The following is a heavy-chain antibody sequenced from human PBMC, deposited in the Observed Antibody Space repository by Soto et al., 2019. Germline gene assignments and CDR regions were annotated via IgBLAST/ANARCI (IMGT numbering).Heavy chain of an antibody. CDR2: ISAYNGNT. CDR1: GYTFTSYG. CDR3: ARHYCSSTSCFVRRAFDI. Sequence: QVQLVQSGAEVKKPGASVKVSCKASGYTFTSYGISWVRQAPGQGLEWMGWISAYNGNTNYAQKLQGRATMTTDTSTSTAYMELRSLRSDDTAVYYCARHYCSSTSCFVRRAFDIWGQGTMVTVSS. D-gene: IGHD2-2*01. J-gene: IGHJ3*02. V-gene: IGHV1-18*01.